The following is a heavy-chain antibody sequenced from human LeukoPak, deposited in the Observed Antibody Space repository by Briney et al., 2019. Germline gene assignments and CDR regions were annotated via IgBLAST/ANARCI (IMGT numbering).Heavy chain of an antibody. CDR1: GFTFSNYA. V-gene: IGHV3-23*01. CDR3: AKCFNYYYFCMDV. J-gene: IGHJ6*03. CDR2: SRGSGGDT. Sequence: GGSLRLSCAASGFTFSNYAMSWVRQAPGKGLEWVTASRGSGGDTFYADSVKGRFTISRDNSKNTLYLQMNSLRAEDTAVYYCAKCFNYYYFCMDVWGKGTTVTVSS.